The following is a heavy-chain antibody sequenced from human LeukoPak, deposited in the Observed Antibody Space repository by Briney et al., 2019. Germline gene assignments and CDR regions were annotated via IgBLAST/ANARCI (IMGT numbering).Heavy chain of an antibody. CDR2: INASGGST. D-gene: IGHD2-2*01. V-gene: IGHV1-46*01. J-gene: IGHJ5*02. Sequence: ASVKVSCKASGGTFSSYAISWVRQAPGQGLEWMGIINASGGSTSYAQKFQGRVTMTRDTSTSTVYMELSSLRSEDTAVYYCAREVGDIVVVPAAMFYWFDPWGQGTLVTVSS. CDR1: GGTFSSYA. CDR3: AREVGDIVVVPAAMFYWFDP.